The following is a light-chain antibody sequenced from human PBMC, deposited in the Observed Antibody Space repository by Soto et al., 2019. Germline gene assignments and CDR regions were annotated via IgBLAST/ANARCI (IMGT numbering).Light chain of an antibody. CDR3: QQRSNWPPT. V-gene: IGKV3-11*01. J-gene: IGKJ2*01. Sequence: EIVLTQSPATLSLFPGERATLSCRASQSVSSFLAWYQQKPGQAPRLLIYDASNRATGIPARFSGSGSGTDFTLTISSLDPEDFAVYYCQQRSNWPPTFGQGTKLEIK. CDR1: QSVSSF. CDR2: DAS.